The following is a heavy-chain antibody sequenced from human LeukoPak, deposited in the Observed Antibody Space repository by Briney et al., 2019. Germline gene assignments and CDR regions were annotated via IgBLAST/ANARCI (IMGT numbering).Heavy chain of an antibody. CDR2: IYYTGST. Sequence: SETLSLTCTVSGGSISSYYWSWIRQPPGKGLDYIGYIYYTGSTNYNPSLKSRVTISVDTSKNQFPLKLSSVTAADTAVYYCARGGDYVAYSFYGMDVWGQGTTVTVSS. J-gene: IGHJ6*02. CDR1: GGSISSYY. V-gene: IGHV4-59*01. D-gene: IGHD3-10*02. CDR3: ARGGDYVAYSFYGMDV.